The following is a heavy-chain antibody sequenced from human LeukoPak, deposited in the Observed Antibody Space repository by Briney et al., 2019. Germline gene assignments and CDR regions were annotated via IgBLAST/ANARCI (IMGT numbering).Heavy chain of an antibody. CDR3: ARGWNHAFRFDN. CDR2: IKQDGGEK. CDR1: GFTFSDYW. D-gene: IGHD1-14*01. V-gene: IGHV3-7*01. J-gene: IGHJ4*02. Sequence: GGSLRLSCAASGFTFSDYWMTWVRQAPGKGLEWVAHIKQDGGEKYYVDSVKGRFTISRDNAKNLVYLQMNSLRAEDTAVYYCARGWNHAFRFDNWGQGTLVTVST.